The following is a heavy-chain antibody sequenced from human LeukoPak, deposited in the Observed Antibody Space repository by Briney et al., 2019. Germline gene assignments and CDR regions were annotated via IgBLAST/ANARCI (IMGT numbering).Heavy chain of an antibody. Sequence: PGGSLRLSCAASGFTFSDYYMTWIRQAPGKGLEWVSHITSTGATIYYADSVKGRFTIARDNAKNSLSLQMNSLRAEDTAVYFCARVLSSGYSPFDYWGQGILVTVSS. D-gene: IGHD3-22*01. CDR1: GFTFSDYY. CDR2: ITSTGATI. J-gene: IGHJ4*02. CDR3: ARVLSSGYSPFDY. V-gene: IGHV3-11*01.